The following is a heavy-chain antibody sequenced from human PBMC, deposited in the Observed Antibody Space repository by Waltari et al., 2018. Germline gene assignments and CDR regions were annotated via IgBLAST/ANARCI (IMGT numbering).Heavy chain of an antibody. CDR1: GGSISITNYY. D-gene: IGHD3-16*01. CDR3: ARQSASDAYVYDI. CDR2: VHYSGSS. Sequence: QVQLQESGPGLVKPSETLSLTCTVSGGSISITNYYWAWIRQPPGKGLEWIGFVHYSGSSNYNPSLKSRVTMSLDTSKNQFSLNLNSLTAADTAVFYCARQSASDAYVYDIWGQGTMVTVSS. V-gene: IGHV4-61*05. J-gene: IGHJ3*02.